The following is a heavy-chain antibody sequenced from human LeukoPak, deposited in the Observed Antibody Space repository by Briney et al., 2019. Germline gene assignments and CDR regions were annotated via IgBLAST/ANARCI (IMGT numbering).Heavy chain of an antibody. V-gene: IGHV4-59*01. J-gene: IGHJ5*02. CDR2: IYYSGST. CDR3: ARDLYQGWFDP. Sequence: SETLSRTCTVSGGSISSYYWSWIRQPPGKGLEWIGYIYYSGSTNYNPSLKSRVTISVDTSKNQFALKLSSVTAADTAVYYCARDLYQGWFDPWGQGTLVTVSS. D-gene: IGHD2-2*01. CDR1: GGSISSYY.